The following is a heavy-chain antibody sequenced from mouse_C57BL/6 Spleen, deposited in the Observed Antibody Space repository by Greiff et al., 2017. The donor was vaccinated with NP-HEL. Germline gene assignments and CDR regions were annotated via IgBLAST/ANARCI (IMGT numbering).Heavy chain of an antibody. D-gene: IGHD2-1*01. J-gene: IGHJ1*03. Sequence: VQLQQSGPELVKPGASVKIPCKASGYTFTDYNMDWVKQSHGKSLEWIGDINPNNGGTSYNQKFKGKATLTVDKSSSTAYMELRSLTSEDTAVYYCSRLTYCNYGWYLDVWCTGTTVTVSS. CDR3: SRLTYCNYGWYLDV. CDR2: INPNNGGT. CDR1: GYTFTDYN. V-gene: IGHV1-18*01.